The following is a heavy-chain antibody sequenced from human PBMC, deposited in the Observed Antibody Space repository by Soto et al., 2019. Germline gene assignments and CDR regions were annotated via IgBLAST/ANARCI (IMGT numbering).Heavy chain of an antibody. D-gene: IGHD3-3*01. V-gene: IGHV3-23*01. CDR3: AKDNSYEGEII. CDR2: ISGSGGST. CDR1: GFTFGSYA. Sequence: GGSLRLSCAASGFTFGSYAMRWVRQAPGKGLEWVSAISGSGGSTCYVDSVKGRFTISRENSKNTLYLQMNSLRADDTAVYCCAKDNSYEGEIIWGQGTMVTVSS. J-gene: IGHJ3*02.